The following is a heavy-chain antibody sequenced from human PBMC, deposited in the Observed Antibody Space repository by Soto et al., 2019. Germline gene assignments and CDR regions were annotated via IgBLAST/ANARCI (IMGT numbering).Heavy chain of an antibody. Sequence: SETLSRTGGVYGGSFIGYQWNWIRHSPWQGLEWIGEINHSVTTKYNPSLESRINLSVDTSKKQFSLKMFSVTAADTAIYYCATGWRFDPWAQEPQVPVSS. CDR2: INHSVTT. D-gene: IGHD1-1*01. CDR3: ATGWRFDP. CDR1: GGSFIGYQ. V-gene: IGHV4-34*01. J-gene: IGHJ5*02.